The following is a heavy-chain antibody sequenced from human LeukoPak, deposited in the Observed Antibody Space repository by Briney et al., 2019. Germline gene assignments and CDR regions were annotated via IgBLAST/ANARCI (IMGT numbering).Heavy chain of an antibody. J-gene: IGHJ4*02. Sequence: GGSLRLSCAASGFTVSSNDMSWVRQAPGKGLGWVSVIYSGGSTYYADSVKGRLTISTDNSKNTLSLQMNSLRVEDTAVYYCARLAVAGQFDYWGQGTLVTVSS. D-gene: IGHD6-19*01. CDR1: GFTVSSND. CDR3: ARLAVAGQFDY. CDR2: IYSGGST. V-gene: IGHV3-66*01.